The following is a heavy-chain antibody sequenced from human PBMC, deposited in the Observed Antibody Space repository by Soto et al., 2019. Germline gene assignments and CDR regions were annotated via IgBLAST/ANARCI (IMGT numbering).Heavy chain of an antibody. D-gene: IGHD1-26*01. CDR1: GFTFSSYA. J-gene: IGHJ4*02. V-gene: IGHV3-23*01. CDR3: AKDFSLGAFDY. CDR2: LSGSGDSI. Sequence: GSLRLSCAASGFTFSSYAMDWVRQAPGKGLEWVSGLSGSGDSINYAASVKGRFTISRDNSKNTLYLQMNSLRAENTAIYYCAKDFSLGAFDYWGQGALVTVSS.